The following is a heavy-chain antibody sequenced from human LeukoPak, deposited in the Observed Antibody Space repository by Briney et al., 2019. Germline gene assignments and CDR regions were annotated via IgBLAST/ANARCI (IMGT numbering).Heavy chain of an antibody. CDR3: AKDPHSSSWYYFDY. D-gene: IGHD6-13*01. CDR1: GFSFSYYG. J-gene: IGHJ4*02. Sequence: PGRSLRLSCAASGFSFSYYGMHWVRQAPGKGLEWVAVISHDGSKKYYADSVKGRFTISRDNSKNTLYLQMNSLRAEDTATYYCAKDPHSSSWYYFDYWGQGTLVTVSS. CDR2: ISHDGSKK. V-gene: IGHV3-30*18.